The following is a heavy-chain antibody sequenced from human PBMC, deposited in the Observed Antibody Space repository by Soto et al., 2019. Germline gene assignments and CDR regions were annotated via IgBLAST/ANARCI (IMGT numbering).Heavy chain of an antibody. CDR1: GGSFSCYY. CDR3: ARGSSWWPNWFDP. D-gene: IGHD6-13*01. Sequence: SETLSLTCAVYGGSFSCYYWSWIRQPPGKGLEWIGEINHSGSTNYNPSLKSRVTISVDTSKNQFSLKLSSVTAADTAVYYCARGSSWWPNWFDPWGQGTLVTVSS. J-gene: IGHJ5*02. V-gene: IGHV4-34*01. CDR2: INHSGST.